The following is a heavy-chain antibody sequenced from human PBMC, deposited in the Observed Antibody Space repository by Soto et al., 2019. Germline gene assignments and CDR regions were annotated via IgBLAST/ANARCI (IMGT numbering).Heavy chain of an antibody. CDR1: ESTISRDW. Sequence: GGSLRLSYAISESTISRDWMNWVRQAPGKGLEWVANIKQDGSEKYYVDSVKGRFTISRDNAKNSLYLQMNSLRAEDTAVYYCARDYYDSGGSERLDYWGQGTLVTVSS. CDR3: ARDYYDSGGSERLDY. V-gene: IGHV3-7*01. J-gene: IGHJ4*02. D-gene: IGHD3-22*01. CDR2: IKQDGSEK.